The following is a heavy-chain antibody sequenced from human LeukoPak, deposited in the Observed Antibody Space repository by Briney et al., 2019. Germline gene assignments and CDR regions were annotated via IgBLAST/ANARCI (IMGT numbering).Heavy chain of an antibody. J-gene: IGHJ5*02. CDR1: GYTFTGYY. V-gene: IGHV1-2*02. Sequence: ASVKVSCKASGYTFTGYYMHWVRQAPGQGLEWMGWINPNSGGTNYAQKFQGRVTMTRDTSISTAYMELSRLRSDDTAVYYCARGILLGSHSSYNWFDPWGQGTLVTVSS. CDR2: INPNSGGT. D-gene: IGHD6-6*01. CDR3: ARGILLGSHSSYNWFDP.